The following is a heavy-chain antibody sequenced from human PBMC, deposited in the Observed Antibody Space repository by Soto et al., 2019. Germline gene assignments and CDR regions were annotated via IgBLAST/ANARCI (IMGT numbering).Heavy chain of an antibody. CDR2: INPRSGGT. Sequence: ASVKVSCKASGYPFTGPYIYWVRQAPGQGLEWMGWINPRSGGTEFAEKFQGRVTVTRDTPIRTVFLELNSLTSDNTGVYFCARDFRTYSHGVDVWGQGTAVTVSS. CDR3: ARDFRTYSHGVDV. D-gene: IGHD4-4*01. V-gene: IGHV1-2*02. CDR1: GYPFTGPY. J-gene: IGHJ6*02.